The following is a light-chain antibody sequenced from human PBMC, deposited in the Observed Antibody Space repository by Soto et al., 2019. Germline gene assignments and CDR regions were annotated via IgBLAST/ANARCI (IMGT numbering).Light chain of an antibody. CDR3: QQLNTYPVT. J-gene: IGKJ4*01. CDR2: AAS. CDR1: QGISRY. V-gene: IGKV1-9*01. Sequence: IQLTQSPSSLSASVGDSVTITCRASQGISRYLAWYQQTPGRAPKLLISAASTLQSGVPSRFSGSGSGTDFTLSISSLQPEDFATYYCQQLNTYPVTFGGGTKVEVK.